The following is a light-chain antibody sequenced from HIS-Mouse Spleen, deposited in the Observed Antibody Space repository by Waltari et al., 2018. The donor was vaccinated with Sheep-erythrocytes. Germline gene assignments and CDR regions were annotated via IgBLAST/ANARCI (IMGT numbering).Light chain of an antibody. CDR3: CSYAGSYNHV. CDR2: VVS. Sequence: QSALTQPPSVSGSPGQSVTISCTGTSSDVGGYDFVSWYQQHPGKAPKLMIYVVSKRPSGVPDRFSGSKSGNTASLTISGLQAEDEADYYCCSYAGSYNHVFATGTKVTVL. V-gene: IGLV2-11*01. CDR1: SSDVGGYDF. J-gene: IGLJ1*01.